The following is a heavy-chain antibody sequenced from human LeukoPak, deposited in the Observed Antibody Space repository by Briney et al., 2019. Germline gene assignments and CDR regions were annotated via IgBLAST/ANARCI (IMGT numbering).Heavy chain of an antibody. CDR2: ISYDGSNK. Sequence: GGSLRLSCVASGFTFSSYGMHWVRQAPGKGLERVAVISYDGSNKYYADSVKGRFTISRDNSKNTLYLQMNSLRAEDTAVYYCAKSLADRGYYYYYYGMDVWGQGTTVTVSS. CDR1: GFTFSSYG. CDR3: AKSLADRGYYYYYYGMDV. V-gene: IGHV3-30*18. J-gene: IGHJ6*02.